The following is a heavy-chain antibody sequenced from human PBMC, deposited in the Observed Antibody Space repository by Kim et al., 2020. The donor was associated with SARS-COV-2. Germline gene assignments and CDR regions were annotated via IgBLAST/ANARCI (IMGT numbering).Heavy chain of an antibody. CDR2: IYNSGSP. D-gene: IGHD6-6*01. Sequence: SETLSLTCIVSGGSISSYYWSWIRQPPGKGLEWIGYIYNSGSPNYNPSLKSRVTISVDTSKNQFSLKLSSVTAADTAVYYCAREGGEDSTTWPLGYWGQGTLVTVSS. J-gene: IGHJ4*02. CDR1: GGSISSYY. CDR3: AREGGEDSTTWPLGY. V-gene: IGHV4-59*01.